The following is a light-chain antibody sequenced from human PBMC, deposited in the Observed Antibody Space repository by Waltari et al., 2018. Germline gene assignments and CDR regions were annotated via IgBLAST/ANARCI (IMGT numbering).Light chain of an antibody. CDR3: QTGGHGTWV. Sequence: QLVLTQSPSASASLGASVKLTCTLSSGLSSNVIAWLKQQPEKGPRYLMKVTSYDSPRKGDEIPVRFSGSSSGAERYLTSASRQAEDEADYYCQTGGHGTWVFGGGTKLTVL. CDR2: VTSYDSP. CDR1: SGLSSNV. V-gene: IGLV4-69*01. J-gene: IGLJ3*02.